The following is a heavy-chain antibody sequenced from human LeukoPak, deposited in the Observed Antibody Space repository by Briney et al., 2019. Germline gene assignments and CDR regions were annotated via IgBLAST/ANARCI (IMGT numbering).Heavy chain of an antibody. CDR1: GYTFTSYA. CDR2: INAGNGNT. D-gene: IGHD3-10*01. V-gene: IGHV1-3*01. J-gene: IGHJ4*02. Sequence: GASVKASCKASGYTFTSYAMHWVRQAPGQRLEWMGWINAGNGNTKYSQKFQGRVTITRDTSASTAYMELSSLRSEDTAVYYCARDRGRITMVRGVIGYFDYWGQGTLVTVSS. CDR3: ARDRGRITMVRGVIGYFDY.